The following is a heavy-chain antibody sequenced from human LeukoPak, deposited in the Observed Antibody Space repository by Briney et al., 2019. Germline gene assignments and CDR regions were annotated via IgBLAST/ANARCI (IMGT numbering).Heavy chain of an antibody. CDR1: DDSITMYC. J-gene: IGHJ4*02. V-gene: IGHV4-59*01. CDR3: ARNPTTVTKIDY. CDR2: VDHTGST. D-gene: IGHD4-17*01. Sequence: SETLSLTCSVSDDSITMYCWTWIRQPPGKGLEWIGYVDHTGSTNFNPSLNGRVSISRDTTKNLFSLRLRSVTAADTAVYYCARNPTTVTKIDYWGQGTLVTVSS.